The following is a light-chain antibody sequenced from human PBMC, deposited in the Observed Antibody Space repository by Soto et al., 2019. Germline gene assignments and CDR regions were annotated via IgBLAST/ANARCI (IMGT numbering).Light chain of an antibody. CDR2: RTS. Sequence: EIVMTQSPATLPVSPGERASLSCRASQSISSNLAWYQQKPGQAPRLLMFRTSSRATGFPTRFSGSGSGTEFNLAISSLQSEDFGVYDYQQYNNWPRSTFGGRAKVEIK. J-gene: IGKJ4*01. CDR3: QQYNNWPRST. V-gene: IGKV3-15*01. CDR1: QSISSN.